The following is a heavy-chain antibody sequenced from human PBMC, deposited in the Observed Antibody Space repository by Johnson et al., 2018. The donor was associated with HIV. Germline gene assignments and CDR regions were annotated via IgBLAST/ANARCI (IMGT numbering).Heavy chain of an antibody. Sequence: QVQLVESGGGVVQPGGSLRLSCAASGFTFSSYGMHWVRQAPGKGLEWVAFIRYDGRNKYYADSVKGRFTISRDNSKNTLYLQMNSLKIEDTAVYYCTTGQLGGASDIWGQGTMVTVSS. CDR1: GFTFSSYG. J-gene: IGHJ3*02. CDR3: TTGQLGGASDI. V-gene: IGHV3-30*02. D-gene: IGHD6-13*01. CDR2: IRYDGRNK.